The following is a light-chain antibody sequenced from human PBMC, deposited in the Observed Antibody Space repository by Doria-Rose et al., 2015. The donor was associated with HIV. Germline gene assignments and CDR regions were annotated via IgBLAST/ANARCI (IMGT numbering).Light chain of an antibody. Sequence: SQTVSTYLNWLPQEPWKAPKPLIYAASRLQSGVPSRFSGSGSGTDFTLTISCLQPGDFATYYCKQTYSSPPWTFGQGTKVEMK. J-gene: IGKJ1*01. V-gene: IGKV1-39*01. CDR3: KQTYSSPPWT. CDR1: QTVSTY. CDR2: AAS.